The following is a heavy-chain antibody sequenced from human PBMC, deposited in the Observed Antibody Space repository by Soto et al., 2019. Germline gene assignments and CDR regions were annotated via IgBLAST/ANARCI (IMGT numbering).Heavy chain of an antibody. J-gene: IGHJ4*02. CDR3: ARDFAASSYYYHSSGYYYYFDY. V-gene: IGHV3-21*01. CDR1: GFTFSSYS. Sequence: GGSLRLSCAASGFTFSSYSMNWVRQAPGKGLEWVSSISSSSSYIYYADSVKGRFTISRDNAKNSLYLQMNSLRAEDTAVYYCARDFAASSYYYHSSGYYYYFDYWGQGTVGTVS. D-gene: IGHD3-22*01. CDR2: ISSSSSYI.